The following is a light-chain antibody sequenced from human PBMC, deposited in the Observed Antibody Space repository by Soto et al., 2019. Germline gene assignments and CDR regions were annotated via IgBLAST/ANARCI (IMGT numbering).Light chain of an antibody. Sequence: QSALTQPASMSGSPGQSITISCTGTRSDVGGYNYVSWYQQHPGKAPKLMIYEVSNRPSGVSNRFSGSKSGNTASLTISGLQAEDEADYYCSSYAGSNNQVFGTGTKLTVL. V-gene: IGLV2-14*01. CDR3: SSYAGSNNQV. CDR2: EVS. J-gene: IGLJ1*01. CDR1: RSDVGGYNY.